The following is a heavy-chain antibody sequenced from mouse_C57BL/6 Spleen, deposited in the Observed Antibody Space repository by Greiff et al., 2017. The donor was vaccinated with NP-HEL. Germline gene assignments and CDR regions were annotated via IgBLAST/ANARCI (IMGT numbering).Heavy chain of an antibody. J-gene: IGHJ4*01. CDR1: GYSITNGNHW. CDR3: ARDTLYYGSSYYAMDY. V-gene: IGHV3-4*01. Sequence: DVQLQETGPALVKPSQTVSLTCTVTGYSITNGNHWWNWIRQVSGSKLEWIGYISSSGSTDSNPSLKSRISITRDTSKNQLFLQLNSVTTEDIATYYCARDTLYYGSSYYAMDYWGQGTSVTVSS. D-gene: IGHD1-1*01. CDR2: ISSSGST.